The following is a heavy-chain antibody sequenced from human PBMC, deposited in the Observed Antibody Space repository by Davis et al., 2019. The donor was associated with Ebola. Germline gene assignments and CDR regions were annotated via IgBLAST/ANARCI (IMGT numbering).Heavy chain of an antibody. CDR2: IKEDGSEK. Sequence: PGGSLRLSCAASGFIFNSYSMNWVRQAPGKGLEWVANIKEDGSEKYYVDSVKGRFTISRDNAKNSLYLQMNSLRAEDTAVYYCASGLCGYSYGNWFDTWGQGTLVTVSS. CDR3: ASGLCGYSYGNWFDT. CDR1: GFIFNSYS. V-gene: IGHV3-7*01. J-gene: IGHJ5*02. D-gene: IGHD5-18*01.